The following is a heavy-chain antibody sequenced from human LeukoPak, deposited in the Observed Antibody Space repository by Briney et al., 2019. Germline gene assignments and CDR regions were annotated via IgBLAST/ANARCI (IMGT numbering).Heavy chain of an antibody. CDR3: AGAAIRSYFDY. CDR2: MSSDGSKK. J-gene: IGHJ4*02. V-gene: IGHV3-30*14. D-gene: IGHD2-21*02. CDR1: GFTFSRYA. Sequence: GGSLRLSCAASGFTFSRYAMHWVRQAPGKGLEWVAVMSSDGSKKYYADSVKGRFTISRDNSKNTLYLQMNSLRAEDTAVYYCAGAAIRSYFDYWGQGTLVTVSS.